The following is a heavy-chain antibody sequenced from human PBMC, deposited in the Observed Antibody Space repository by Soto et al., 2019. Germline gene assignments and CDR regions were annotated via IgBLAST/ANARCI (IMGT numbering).Heavy chain of an antibody. CDR3: TRRVGYGDLKWFDP. V-gene: IGHV4-39*01. CDR2: IYYSGNT. Sequence: SETLSLTCTVSGGSISSSSYYWGWIRQPPGKGLEWIGSIYYSGNTYYNPSLKSRVTISVDTSKNQFSLKLSSVTAADTAVYYCTRRVGYGDLKWFDPWGQGTLVTVSS. CDR1: GGSISSSSYY. J-gene: IGHJ5*02. D-gene: IGHD4-17*01.